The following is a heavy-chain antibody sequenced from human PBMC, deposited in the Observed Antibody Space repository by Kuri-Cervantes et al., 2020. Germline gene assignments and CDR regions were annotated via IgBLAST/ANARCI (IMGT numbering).Heavy chain of an antibody. J-gene: IGHJ4*02. D-gene: IGHD3-10*01. CDR2: IYYSGST. Sequence: GSLRLSCTVSGGSISSSSYYWGWIRQPPGKGLEWIGSIYYSGSTYYNPSLKSRVTISVDTSKNQFSLKLSSVTAADTAVYYCARTHYYGSGSYTQHDYWGQGTLVTVSS. CDR1: GGSISSSSYY. CDR3: ARTHYYGSGSYTQHDY. V-gene: IGHV4-39*07.